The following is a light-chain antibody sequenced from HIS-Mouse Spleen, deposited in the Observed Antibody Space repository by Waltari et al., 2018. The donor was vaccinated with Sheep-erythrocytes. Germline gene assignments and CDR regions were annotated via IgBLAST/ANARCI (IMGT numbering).Light chain of an antibody. CDR1: SSDVGSYNL. CDR3: CSYAGSSTPWV. CDR2: EGR. V-gene: IGLV2-23*01. J-gene: IGLJ3*02. Sequence: QSALTQPASVSGSPGQSITISCTGTSSDVGSYNLVSWYQQHPGKAPKLMIPEGRKRPSGVANRFACSTSGNTASRTISGLQAEDEADYSCCSYAGSSTPWVFGGGTKLTVL.